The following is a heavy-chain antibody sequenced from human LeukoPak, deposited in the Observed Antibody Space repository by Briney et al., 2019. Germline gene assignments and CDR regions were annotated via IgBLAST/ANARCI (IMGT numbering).Heavy chain of an antibody. CDR2: INPNSGNT. J-gene: IGHJ6*04. D-gene: IGHD4-17*01. V-gene: IGHV1-18*04. Sequence: ASVKVSCKASGYTFTDYYMHWVRQAPGQGLEWMGWINPNSGNTNYAQKLQGRVIMTTDTSTTTAYMELRSLRSDDTAVYYCARSPGGDLMDVWGKGTTVTVSS. CDR1: GYTFTDYY. CDR3: ARSPGGDLMDV.